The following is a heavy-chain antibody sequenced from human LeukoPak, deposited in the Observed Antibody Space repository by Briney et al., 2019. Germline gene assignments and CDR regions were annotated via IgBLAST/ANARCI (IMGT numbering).Heavy chain of an antibody. J-gene: IGHJ3*02. Sequence: PGGSLRLSCAASGFTFSSYAMSWVRQAPGKGLEWVSAISGSGGSTYYADSVKGRFTISRDNAKNSLYLQMNSLRAEDTAVYYCARVTKDGYGAAFDIWGQGTMVTVSS. V-gene: IGHV3-23*01. CDR1: GFTFSSYA. CDR3: ARVTKDGYGAAFDI. CDR2: ISGSGGST. D-gene: IGHD5-24*01.